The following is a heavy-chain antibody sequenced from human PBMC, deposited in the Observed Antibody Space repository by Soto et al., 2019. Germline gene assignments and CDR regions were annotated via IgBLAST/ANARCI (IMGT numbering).Heavy chain of an antibody. J-gene: IGHJ4*02. Sequence: GESLKISCRVSGYSLTSHWLGWVRQLPGKGLEWMGIIYPGDSDTRISPSFRGQVTMSVDKSINTAYLEWRSLKASDTAMYYCARPGPENSFDYWGQGTLVT. CDR2: IYPGDSDT. V-gene: IGHV5-51*01. CDR1: GYSLTSHW. CDR3: ARPGPENSFDY. D-gene: IGHD1-1*01.